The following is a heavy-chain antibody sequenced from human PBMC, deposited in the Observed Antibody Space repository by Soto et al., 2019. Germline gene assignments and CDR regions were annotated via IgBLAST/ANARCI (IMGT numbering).Heavy chain of an antibody. V-gene: IGHV3-33*01. CDR2: IWYDGSNK. CDR1: GFTFSTYG. Sequence: PGGSLRLSCAASGFTFSTYGMHWVRQAPGKGLEWVALIWYDGSNKYYIDSVKGRFTISRDNSKNTLFLQMNSLRAEDTAVYYCARGWFGELFITFGAMDGWGQGTTVTVSS. D-gene: IGHD3-10*01. J-gene: IGHJ6*02. CDR3: ARGWFGELFITFGAMDG.